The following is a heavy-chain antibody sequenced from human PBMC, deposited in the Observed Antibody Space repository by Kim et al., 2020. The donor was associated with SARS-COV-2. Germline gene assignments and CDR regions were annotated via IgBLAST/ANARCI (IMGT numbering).Heavy chain of an antibody. D-gene: IGHD3-3*01. J-gene: IGHJ6*02. CDR1: GGSFSGYY. CDR3: ARARYDFWSGHVSRYYYYGMDV. CDR2: INHSGST. V-gene: IGHV4-34*01. Sequence: SETLSLTCAVYGGSFSGYYWSWIRQPPGKGLEWIGEINHSGSTNYNPSLKSRVTISVDTSKNQFSLKLSSVTAADTAVYYCARARYDFWSGHVSRYYYYGMDVWGQGTTVTVSS.